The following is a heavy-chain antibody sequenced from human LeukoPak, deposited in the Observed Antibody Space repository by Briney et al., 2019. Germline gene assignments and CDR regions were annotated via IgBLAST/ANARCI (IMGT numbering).Heavy chain of an antibody. Sequence: GGSLRLSCAASGFTFSSYAMSWVRQAPGKGLEWVSAISGSGGSTYYADSVKGRFTISRDNSKNTLYLQMNSLRAEDTAVYYCAKVGGYCTNGVCYTTYYYYYYYMDVWGKGTTVTVSS. CDR1: GFTFSSYA. CDR2: ISGSGGST. D-gene: IGHD2-8*01. CDR3: AKVGGYCTNGVCYTTYYYYYYYMDV. J-gene: IGHJ6*03. V-gene: IGHV3-23*01.